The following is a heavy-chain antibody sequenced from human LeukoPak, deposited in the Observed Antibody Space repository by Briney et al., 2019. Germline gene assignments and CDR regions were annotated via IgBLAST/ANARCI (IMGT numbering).Heavy chain of an antibody. CDR3: AREDCSSTSCYSQMYNWFDP. CDR1: GFTFSSYA. J-gene: IGHJ5*02. CDR2: INHSGST. V-gene: IGHV4-34*01. D-gene: IGHD2-2*02. Sequence: GSLRLSCAASGFTFSSYAMSWVRQPPGKGLEWIGEINHSGSTNYNPSLKSRVTISVDTSKNQFSLKLSSVTAADTAVYYCAREDCSSTSCYSQMYNWFDPWGQGTLVTVSS.